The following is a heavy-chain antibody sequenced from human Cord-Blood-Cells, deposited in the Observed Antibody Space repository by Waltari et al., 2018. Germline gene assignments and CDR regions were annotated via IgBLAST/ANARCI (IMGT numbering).Heavy chain of an antibody. CDR3: TTEPMTTYDY. J-gene: IGHJ4*02. D-gene: IGHD4-4*01. Sequence: EVQLVESGGGLVKPGGSLRLSCAASGFTFSNAWMSWVRQAPGKGLEWVGRNKSKTDGGTTDYAAPVKGRFTISRDDSKNTLYLQMNSLKTEDTAVYYCTTEPMTTYDYWGQGTLVTVSS. CDR1: GFTFSNAW. CDR2: NKSKTDGGTT. V-gene: IGHV3-15*01.